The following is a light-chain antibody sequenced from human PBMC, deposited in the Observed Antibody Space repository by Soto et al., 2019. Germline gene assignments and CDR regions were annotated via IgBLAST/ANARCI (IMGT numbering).Light chain of an antibody. J-gene: IGLJ2*01. V-gene: IGLV2-14*01. CDR3: SSYTSSSTPVV. Sequence: QSAVTQPASVSGSPGPSITISCTGTSSDVGSYNYVSWYQQHPGKAPKLMIYDVSNRPSGVSNRFSGSKSGNTASLTISGLQAEDEADYYCSSYTSSSTPVVFGGGTKLTVL. CDR1: SSDVGSYNY. CDR2: DVS.